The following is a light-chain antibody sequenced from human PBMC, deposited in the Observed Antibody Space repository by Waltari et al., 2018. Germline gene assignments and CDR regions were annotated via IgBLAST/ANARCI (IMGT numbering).Light chain of an antibody. Sequence: VLTQSPATLSLSPGDRAALSCRASQSIVDAIAWYQQRHGQTPRLLIYDASNRAPGIPARFSGSGSGTDFTLTISSLEPEDFAVYYCQQRRNWPLSFGQGTRLEIK. V-gene: IGKV3-11*01. CDR1: QSIVDA. CDR3: QQRRNWPLS. CDR2: DAS. J-gene: IGKJ5*01.